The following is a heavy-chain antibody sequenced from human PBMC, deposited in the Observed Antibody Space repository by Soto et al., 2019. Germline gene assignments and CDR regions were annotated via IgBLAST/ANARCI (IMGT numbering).Heavy chain of an antibody. CDR1: GDSVSSNNAA. D-gene: IGHD6-25*01. Sequence: SQTLSLTCAVSGDSVSSNNAAWNWIRQSPSRGLEWLGRTYFRSKWYNDYAVSVKSRLTINPDTSKNQFSLQLNSVTPEDAAIYYCARDQVASYGGGWHRAFDNWGQGSLVTVSS. V-gene: IGHV6-1*01. J-gene: IGHJ4*02. CDR2: TYFRSKWYN. CDR3: ARDQVASYGGGWHRAFDN.